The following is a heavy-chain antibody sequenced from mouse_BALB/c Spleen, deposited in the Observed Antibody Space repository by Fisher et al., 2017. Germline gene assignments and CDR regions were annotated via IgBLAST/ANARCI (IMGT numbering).Heavy chain of an antibody. V-gene: IGHV5-9*04. J-gene: IGHJ4*01. Sequence: RFTISRDNAKNTLYLQMSSLRSEDTAMYYCARWLPMDYWGQGTSVTVSS. D-gene: IGHD2-2*01. CDR3: ARWLPMDY.